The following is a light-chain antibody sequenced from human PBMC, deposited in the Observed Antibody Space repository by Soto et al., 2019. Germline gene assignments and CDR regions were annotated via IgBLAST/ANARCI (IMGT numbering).Light chain of an antibody. CDR1: SSDVGSYNL. CDR2: EGS. V-gene: IGLV2-23*01. Sequence: QSALTQPASVSGSXGXSITISCTGTSSDVGSYNLVSWYQQHPGKAPKLMIYEGSKRPSGVSNRFSGSKSGNTASLTISGLQAEDEADYYCCSYAGSSTVVFGGGTKLTVL. J-gene: IGLJ2*01. CDR3: CSYAGSSTVV.